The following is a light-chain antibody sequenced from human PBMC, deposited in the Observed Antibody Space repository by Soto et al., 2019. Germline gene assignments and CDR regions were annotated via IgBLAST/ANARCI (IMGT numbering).Light chain of an antibody. CDR2: DAS. Sequence: VVTHSPSTLSLSTGERATLSCRASQSVSSFFSLYQQKPGQAPRPLIYDASNRATGIPARFSGSGSGTDFTLPISSLEPEDFAVYYCPQRSTLPITFGQGTRLEIK. J-gene: IGKJ5*01. V-gene: IGKV3-11*01. CDR1: QSVSSF. CDR3: PQRSTLPIT.